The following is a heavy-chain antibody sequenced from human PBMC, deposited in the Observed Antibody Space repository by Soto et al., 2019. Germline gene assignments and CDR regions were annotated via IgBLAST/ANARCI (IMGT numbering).Heavy chain of an antibody. V-gene: IGHV3-74*01. CDR1: WIPLQNPL. J-gene: IGHJ4*02. CDR3: ATDDGRGLRY. Sequence: GGAPGPSPPGSWIPLQNPLEQLVRQAPGKGLVWVSHINTVATIINYGDSVKGRFTISRDNAENTLYLQMNSLGVEDTATYYCATDDGRGLRYWGQGTLVTVSS. D-gene: IGHD3-16*01. CDR2: INTVATII.